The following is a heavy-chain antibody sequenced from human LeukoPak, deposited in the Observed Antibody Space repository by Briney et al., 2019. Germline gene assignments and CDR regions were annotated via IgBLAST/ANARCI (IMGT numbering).Heavy chain of an antibody. CDR3: VRDGNRGYDMDV. CDR2: INVVNGAI. D-gene: IGHD3-10*01. CDR1: GFTLRYYQ. Sequence: GGSLRLSCATSGFTLRYYQMNWVRQAPGEGLEWVSYINVVNGAIYYADSVKGRFTISGDIATNSVYLQMNSLRAEDTALYYCVRDGNRGYDMDVWGQGTAVTVSS. J-gene: IGHJ6*02. V-gene: IGHV3-48*01.